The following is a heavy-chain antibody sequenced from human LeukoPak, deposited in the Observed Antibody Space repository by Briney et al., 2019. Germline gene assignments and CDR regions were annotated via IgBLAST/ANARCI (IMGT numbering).Heavy chain of an antibody. Sequence: SVKVSCKASGGTFSSYAISWVRQAPGQGLEWMGGIIPIFGTANYAQKFQGRVTITADESTSTAYMELSSLRSEDTAVYYCARGEGYCSSTSCYSDSYYYYYMDVWGKGTTVTISS. CDR3: ARGEGYCSSTSCYSDSYYYYYMDV. CDR2: IIPIFGTA. CDR1: GGTFSSYA. V-gene: IGHV1-69*13. J-gene: IGHJ6*03. D-gene: IGHD2-2*01.